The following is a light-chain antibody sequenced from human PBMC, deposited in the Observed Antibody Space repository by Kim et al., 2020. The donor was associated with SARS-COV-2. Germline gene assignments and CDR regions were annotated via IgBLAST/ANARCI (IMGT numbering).Light chain of an antibody. Sequence: DIQMTQSPSSLSASVGDRVTITCRATQDISNFLAWFQQKPGKAPKCLIYSASNLQSGVPSRFSGRGSGTDFTLTISSLQPEDFATYYCKQYISYPITFGQGTRLEIK. CDR3: KQYISYPIT. CDR1: QDISNF. V-gene: IGKV1-16*01. J-gene: IGKJ5*01. CDR2: SAS.